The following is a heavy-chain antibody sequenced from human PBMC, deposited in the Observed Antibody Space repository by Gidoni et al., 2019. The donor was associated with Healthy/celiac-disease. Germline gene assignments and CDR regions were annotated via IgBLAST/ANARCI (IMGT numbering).Heavy chain of an antibody. CDR2: INHSGST. D-gene: IGHD2-21*02. J-gene: IGHJ5*02. Sequence: QVQLQQWGAGLLKPSETLSLTCAAYGGSFSGHYWSWMLQPPGKGLGWIGEINHSGSTNYNPSLKSRVPISVYTSKNQFSLKLSSVTAADTAVYYCARACFEVVTATLYNWFDPWGQGTLVTVSS. CDR3: ARACFEVVTATLYNWFDP. CDR1: GGSFSGHY. V-gene: IGHV4-34*01.